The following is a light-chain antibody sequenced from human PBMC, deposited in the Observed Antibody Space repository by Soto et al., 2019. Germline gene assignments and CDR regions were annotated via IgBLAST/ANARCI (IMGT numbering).Light chain of an antibody. J-gene: IGKJ5*01. CDR3: QQRHMWPIT. V-gene: IGKV3-11*01. CDR2: DAY. Sequence: ILLTQSPDTLSLSPGERATLSCRAAQSVSSKLAWYQQKPGQAPRLLIYDAYNRATGIPPRFSGSGSGTDFTLTISSLEPEDSAVYYCQQRHMWPITFGQGTRLEI. CDR1: QSVSSK.